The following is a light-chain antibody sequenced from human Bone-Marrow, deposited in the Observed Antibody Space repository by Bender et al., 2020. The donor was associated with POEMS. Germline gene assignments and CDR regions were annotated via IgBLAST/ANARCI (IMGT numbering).Light chain of an antibody. J-gene: IGLJ2*01. CDR1: DLGDKY. CDR3: QAKDTYSMI. Sequence: SYEVTQPPSVSVSPGQTASITCSGDDLGDKYVAWYQQKPGQSPVPVIYQDTKRPSGIPERFSGSNSGNTATLTISGTQAMSVTGYYWQAKDTYSMIFGGGTKLSVL. CDR2: QDT. V-gene: IGLV3-1*01.